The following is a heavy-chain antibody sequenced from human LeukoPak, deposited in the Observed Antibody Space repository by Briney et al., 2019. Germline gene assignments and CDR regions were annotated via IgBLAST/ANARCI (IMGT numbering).Heavy chain of an antibody. D-gene: IGHD2-15*01. CDR3: AKDGSFSSFDY. CDR1: GFTFSTYW. J-gene: IGHJ4*02. CDR2: IKHDGTEK. V-gene: IGHV3-7*01. Sequence: GGSLRLFCAASGFTFSTYWMSWVRQAPGKGLEWVANIKHDGTEKYYVDSVKGRFTISRDNAKNSLYLQMNSLRAEDRAVYYCAKDGSFSSFDYWGQGTLVTVSS.